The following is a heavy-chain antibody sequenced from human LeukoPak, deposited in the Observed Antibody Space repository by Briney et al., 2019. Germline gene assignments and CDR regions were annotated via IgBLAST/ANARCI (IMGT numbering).Heavy chain of an antibody. CDR2: ISFDGGKK. CDR3: AGGAEKILSFGEYPSDAFDI. J-gene: IGHJ3*02. CDR1: GFNFNNYV. V-gene: IGHV3-30*03. Sequence: AGRSLRLSCAASGFNFNNYVMHWVRQAPGKGLEWVTEISFDGGKKTYVDSVKGRFTISRDSPKNTVYLQMDSLRAEDTAVYYCAGGAEKILSFGEYPSDAFDIWGQGTMVSVTS. D-gene: IGHD3-10*01.